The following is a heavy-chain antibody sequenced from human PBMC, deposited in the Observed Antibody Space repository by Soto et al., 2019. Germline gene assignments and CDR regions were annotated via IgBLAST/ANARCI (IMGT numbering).Heavy chain of an antibody. CDR2: IHYSGST. J-gene: IGHJ4*02. Sequence: SETLSLTCTVSGGSINSSYWSWIRQPPGKGLEYIGYIHYSGSTNYNPSLKGRVTISVDKSKKQFSLRLSSVTAADTAVYYCARGAPRGIIHDFDSWGQGSLVTVSS. V-gene: IGHV4-59*08. CDR1: GGSINSSY. D-gene: IGHD3-10*01. CDR3: ARGAPRGIIHDFDS.